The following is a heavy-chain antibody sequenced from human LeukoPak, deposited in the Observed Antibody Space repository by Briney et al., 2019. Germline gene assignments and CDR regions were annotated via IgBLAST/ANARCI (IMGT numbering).Heavy chain of an antibody. CDR2: MNPNSYNT. Sequence: ASLKVSCKASGYSFTSYDINWVRQATGQGREWMGWMNPNSYNTGYAQKFQGRVTITRNTSISTAYIELSSLRSEDTAVYYCARRLGLRWDLQAFDIWGQGTMVTVSS. D-gene: IGHD4-23*01. CDR3: ARRLGLRWDLQAFDI. J-gene: IGHJ3*02. CDR1: GYSFTSYD. V-gene: IGHV1-8*03.